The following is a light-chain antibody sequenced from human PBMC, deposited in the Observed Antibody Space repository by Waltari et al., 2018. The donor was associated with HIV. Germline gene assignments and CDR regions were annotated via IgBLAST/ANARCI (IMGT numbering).Light chain of an antibody. CDR2: DDV. CDR1: NIRTKS. J-gene: IGLJ3*02. CDR3: QVWDSGSEPPVL. Sequence: SYVFTQPPSVSVAPGQTARITCGGNNIRTKSVHWYQQKPGQAPVLVVFDDVDRPSGIPERFSGSNSGNMATLTISRVEAGDEADYYCQVWDSGSEPPVLFGGGPTLTVL. V-gene: IGLV3-21*02.